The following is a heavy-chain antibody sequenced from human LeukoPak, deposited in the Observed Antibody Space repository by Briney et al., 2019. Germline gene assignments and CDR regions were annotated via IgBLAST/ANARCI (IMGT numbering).Heavy chain of an antibody. CDR2: ISSSSSTI. V-gene: IGHV3-48*01. CDR3: ASGQSGYSSRYFQH. J-gene: IGHJ1*01. D-gene: IGHD3-22*01. Sequence: GSLRLSCAASGFTFSSYSMNWVRPAPGKGLEWVSYISSSSSTIYYADSVKGRFTISRDNAKNSLYLQMNSLRAEDTAVYYCASGQSGYSSRYFQHWGQGTLVTVSS. CDR1: GFTFSSYS.